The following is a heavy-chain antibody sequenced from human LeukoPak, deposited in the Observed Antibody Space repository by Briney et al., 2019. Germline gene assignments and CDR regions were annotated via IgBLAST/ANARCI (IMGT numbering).Heavy chain of an antibody. D-gene: IGHD6-13*01. CDR2: IKQDGSEK. J-gene: IGHJ4*02. CDR3: ARVSSPQQQLVTASSLDY. Sequence: GGSLRLSCAASGFTFSSYWMSWVRQAPGKGLEWVANIKQDGSEKYYVDSVKGRFTISRDNAKNSLYLQMNSLRSEDTAVYYCARVSSPQQQLVTASSLDYWGQGTLVTVSS. CDR1: GFTFSSYW. V-gene: IGHV3-7*01.